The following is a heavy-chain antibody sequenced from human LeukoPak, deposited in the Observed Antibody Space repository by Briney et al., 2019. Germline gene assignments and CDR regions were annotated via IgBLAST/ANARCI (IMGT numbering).Heavy chain of an antibody. CDR2: IYHSGST. J-gene: IGHJ6*02. D-gene: IGHD2-21*01. V-gene: IGHV4-30-2*01. CDR1: GGSISSGGYS. Sequence: SETLSLTCAVSGGSISSGGYSWSWIRQPPGKGLEWIGYIYHSGSTYYNPSLKSRVTISVDRSKNQFSLKLSSVTAADTAVYYCARIPVVVDYYYGMDVWGQGTTVTVSS. CDR3: ARIPVVVDYYYGMDV.